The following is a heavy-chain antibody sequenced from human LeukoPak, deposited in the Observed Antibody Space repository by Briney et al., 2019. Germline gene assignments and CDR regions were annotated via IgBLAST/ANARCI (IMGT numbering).Heavy chain of an antibody. CDR1: NYTFITHG. CDR3: ARERSLGYCSGGSCYTNAFDI. Sequence: ASVKVSCKASNYTFITHGITWVRQAPGQGLEWMVWISAYNGNTDYAQKFQGRVTMTTDTSTSTAYMELRSLRSDDTAVYYCARERSLGYCSGGSCYTNAFDIWGQGTMVTVSS. V-gene: IGHV1-18*01. J-gene: IGHJ3*02. CDR2: ISAYNGNT. D-gene: IGHD2-15*01.